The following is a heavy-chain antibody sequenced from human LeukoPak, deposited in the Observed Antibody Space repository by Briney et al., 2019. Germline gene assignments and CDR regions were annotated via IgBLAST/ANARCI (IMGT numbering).Heavy chain of an antibody. CDR1: GFTFSSYG. CDR3: AKPGQVATIFGDLDY. J-gene: IGHJ4*02. D-gene: IGHD5-12*01. CDR2: ISGSGGST. Sequence: PGGSLRLSCAASGFTFSSYGMHWVRQAPGKGLEWVSAISGSGGSTYYTDSVKGRFTISRDNSKNTLYLQMNSLRAEDTAVYYCAKPGQVATIFGDLDYWGQGTLVTVSS. V-gene: IGHV3-23*01.